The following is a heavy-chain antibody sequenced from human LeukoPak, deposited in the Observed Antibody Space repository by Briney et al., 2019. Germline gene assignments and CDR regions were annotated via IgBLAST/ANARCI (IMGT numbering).Heavy chain of an antibody. CDR2: IVPILGTA. J-gene: IGHJ4*02. V-gene: IGHV1-69*13. CDR1: GGTFSRYA. Sequence: ASVKVSCKASGGTFSRYAISWVRQAPGQGLEWMGGIVPILGTAIYAQKFQGRVTITADDSTGTAYMELTSLRSADTAVYYCARSQGYSYGSSYWGQGTLVTVSS. D-gene: IGHD5-18*01. CDR3: ARSQGYSYGSSY.